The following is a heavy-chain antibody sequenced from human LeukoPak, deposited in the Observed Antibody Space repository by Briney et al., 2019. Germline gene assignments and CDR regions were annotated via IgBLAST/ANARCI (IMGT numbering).Heavy chain of an antibody. V-gene: IGHV1-46*01. CDR2: ISPSGGAT. Sequence: EASVKVSCKASGYTFITYYIHWVRQAPGQGLEWMGVISPSGGATTYAQKFQGRVTMTGDTSTSTVYMELSNLRSEDTAVYYCARSRLLLDYWGQGTLVTVSS. D-gene: IGHD2-21*02. CDR3: ARSRLLLDY. J-gene: IGHJ4*02. CDR1: GYTFITYY.